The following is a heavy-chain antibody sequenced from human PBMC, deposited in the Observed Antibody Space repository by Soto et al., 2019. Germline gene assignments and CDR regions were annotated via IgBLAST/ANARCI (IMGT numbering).Heavy chain of an antibody. D-gene: IGHD5-12*01. V-gene: IGHV1-69*14. CDR3: AGGPGSGHGPGDY. CDR2: IIPLFGTT. J-gene: IGHJ4*02. CDR1: GDTFSGYS. Sequence: QVQLVQSGAEVKKPGSSVKVSCKASGDTFSGYSISWVRQAPGQGLEWMGGIIPLFGTTNYAQRFQGRVKIPGDKSPSTAYLELGSPKSEGPAIFFRAGGPGSGHGPGDYWGQGTLVTVSS.